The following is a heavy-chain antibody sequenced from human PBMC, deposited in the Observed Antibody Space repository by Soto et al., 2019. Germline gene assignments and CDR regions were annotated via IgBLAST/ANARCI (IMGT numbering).Heavy chain of an antibody. V-gene: IGHV1-18*01. D-gene: IGHD3-3*01. CDR2: ISAYNGNT. J-gene: IGHJ5*02. CDR1: VYTFTSYG. CDR3: ARFLEWPWDWFDP. Sequence: SLKVSCKASVYTFTSYGISWVRHAPGQGLEWMGWISAYNGNTNYAQKLQGRVTMTTDTSTSTAYMELRSLRSDDTAVYYCARFLEWPWDWFDPWGKGTLVTVSS.